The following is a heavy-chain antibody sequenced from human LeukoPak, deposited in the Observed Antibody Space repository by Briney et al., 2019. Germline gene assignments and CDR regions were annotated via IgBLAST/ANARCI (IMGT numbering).Heavy chain of an antibody. V-gene: IGHV3-66*01. D-gene: IGHD6-19*01. CDR3: ARGTAVAARFDY. J-gene: IGHJ4*02. CDR1: GFPFSSNY. CDR2: IYSGGRT. Sequence: GGSLRLSCTTSGFPFSSNYMSWVRQAPGKGLEWVSVIYSGGRTYYADSVKGRFTISRDNSKNTLYLQMSSLRVEDTAVYYCARGTAVAARFDYWGQGTLVTVSS.